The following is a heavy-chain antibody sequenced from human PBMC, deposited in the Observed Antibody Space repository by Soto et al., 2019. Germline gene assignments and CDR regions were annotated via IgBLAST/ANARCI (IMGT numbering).Heavy chain of an antibody. J-gene: IGHJ5*02. CDR3: AREYCSSTSCLNWFDP. Sequence: GGSLRLSCAASGFTFSSYSMNWVRQAPGKGLEWISYISSSSSTIYYADSVKGRFTISRDNAKNSLYLQTNSLRAEDTAVYYCAREYCSSTSCLNWFDPWGQGTLVTVSS. V-gene: IGHV3-48*01. D-gene: IGHD2-2*01. CDR2: ISSSSSTI. CDR1: GFTFSSYS.